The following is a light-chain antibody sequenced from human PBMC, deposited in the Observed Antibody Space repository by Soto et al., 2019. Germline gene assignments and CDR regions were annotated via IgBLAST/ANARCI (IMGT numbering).Light chain of an antibody. V-gene: IGLV4-69*01. CDR3: QTWGTDTHVV. Sequence: QPVLTQSPSASASLGASVKLTCTLSSGHSSYAIAWHQQQPEKGPRYLMKLNSDGSHSKGDGIPDRFSGSSSGAERYLTISXLQSEDEADYYCQTWGTDTHVVFGGGTKLTVL. J-gene: IGLJ2*01. CDR2: LNSDGSH. CDR1: SGHSSYA.